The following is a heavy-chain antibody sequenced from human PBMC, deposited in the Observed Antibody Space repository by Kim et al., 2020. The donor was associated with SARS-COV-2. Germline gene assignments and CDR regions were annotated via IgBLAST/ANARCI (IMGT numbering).Heavy chain of an antibody. CDR3: ARKAIPRYCGSDCWLFAFDI. D-gene: IGHD2-21*02. CDR1: GVTFSSYA. CDR2: IIPIFGTA. V-gene: IGHV1-69*06. Sequence: SVKVSCKASGVTFSSYAITWVRQAPGQGLEWMGGIIPIFGTANYAQKFQGRVTITADKSTSTTFMELSSLRSEDTAVYYCARKAIPRYCGSDCWLFAFDIWGQGTMVTVSS. J-gene: IGHJ3*02.